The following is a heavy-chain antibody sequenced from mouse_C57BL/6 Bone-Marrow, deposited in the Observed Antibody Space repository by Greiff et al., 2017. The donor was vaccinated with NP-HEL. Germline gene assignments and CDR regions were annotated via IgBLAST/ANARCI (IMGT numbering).Heavy chain of an antibody. D-gene: IGHD2-4*01. CDR1: GYAFSSYW. CDR3: SRTSIYYDYSWFAY. V-gene: IGHV1-80*01. Sequence: VQLQQSGAELVKPGASVKISCKASGYAFSSYWMNWVKQRPGQGLEWIGQIYPGDGDTNYNGKFKGKATLTADKSSSTAYMQLSSLTSDDSSVYFCSRTSIYYDYSWFAYWGQGTLVTVSA. CDR2: IYPGDGDT. J-gene: IGHJ3*01.